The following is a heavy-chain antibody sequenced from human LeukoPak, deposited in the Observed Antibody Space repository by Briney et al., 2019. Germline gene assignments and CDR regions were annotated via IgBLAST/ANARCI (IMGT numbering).Heavy chain of an antibody. J-gene: IGHJ3*02. Sequence: QPGGSLRLSCAASGFTFSSYAMSWVRQAPGKGLEWVSGISASGGSTYYADSVKGRFTISRDNSKSTLYLQMNSLRAEDTAVYYCAKEGKSSSWANDAFDIWGQGTMVTVSS. CDR1: GFTFSSYA. D-gene: IGHD6-13*01. CDR2: ISASGGST. CDR3: AKEGKSSSWANDAFDI. V-gene: IGHV3-23*01.